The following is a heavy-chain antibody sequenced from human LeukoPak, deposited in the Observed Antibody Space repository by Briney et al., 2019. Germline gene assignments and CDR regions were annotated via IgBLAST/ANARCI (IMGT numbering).Heavy chain of an antibody. Sequence: APETLSLTCAVSGGSITTTNWWSWVRQPPGKGLEWIGEVHLNGATNYNPSLESRFSMSIDKSNNHLSLEVTSVTAADTAMYYCTRESGAFSPFGCWGQASPLTVSS. J-gene: IGHJ1*01. CDR2: VHLNGAT. V-gene: IGHV4-4*03. CDR1: GGSITTTNW. D-gene: IGHD3-9*01. CDR3: TRESGAFSPFGC.